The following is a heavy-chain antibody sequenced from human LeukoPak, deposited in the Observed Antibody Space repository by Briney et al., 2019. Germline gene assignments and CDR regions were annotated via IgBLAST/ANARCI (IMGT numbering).Heavy chain of an antibody. D-gene: IGHD6-19*01. CDR2: IYSGGST. CDR3: ARTPGIAVAGTGYFDY. J-gene: IGHJ4*02. CDR1: GFTVSSNY. Sequence: GSLRLSCAASGFTVSSNYMSWVRQAPGKGLEWVSVIYSGGSTYYADSVKGRFTISRDNSKNTLYLQMNSLRAEDTAVYYCARTPGIAVAGTGYFDYWGQGTLVTVSS. V-gene: IGHV3-53*01.